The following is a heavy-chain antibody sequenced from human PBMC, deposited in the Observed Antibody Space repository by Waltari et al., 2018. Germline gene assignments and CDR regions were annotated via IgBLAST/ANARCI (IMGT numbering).Heavy chain of an antibody. CDR2: ISSSSSTI. CDR1: GFTFSSYS. V-gene: IGHV3-48*04. CDR3: ASISGSYYGDY. J-gene: IGHJ4*02. Sequence: EVQLVESGGGLVQPGGSLRLSCAASGFTFSSYSMNWVRQAPGKGLEWGAYISSSSSTIYYADSVKGRFTISRDNAKNSLYLQMNSLRAEDTAVYYCASISGSYYGDYWGQGTLVTVSS. D-gene: IGHD1-26*01.